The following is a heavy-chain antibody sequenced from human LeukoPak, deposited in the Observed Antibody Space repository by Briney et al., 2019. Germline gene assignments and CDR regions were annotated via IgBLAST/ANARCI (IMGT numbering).Heavy chain of an antibody. CDR3: AKDRARYFDWTDPELWFDP. D-gene: IGHD3-9*01. Sequence: RSGGSLRLSCSASGFTFTTYAMSWVRQAPGKGLEWVSAISGSGGSTYYADSVKGRFTISRDNSKNTLYLQMNSLRAEDTAVYYCAKDRARYFDWTDPELWFDPWGQGTLVTVSS. CDR1: GFTFTTYA. J-gene: IGHJ5*02. CDR2: ISGSGGST. V-gene: IGHV3-23*01.